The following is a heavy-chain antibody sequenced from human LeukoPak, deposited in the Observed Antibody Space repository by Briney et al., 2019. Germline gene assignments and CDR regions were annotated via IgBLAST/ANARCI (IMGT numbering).Heavy chain of an antibody. Sequence: SETLSLTRTVSGGSISSGSYYWSWIRQPAGKGLEWIGRIYTSGSTNYNPSLKSRVTISVDRSKSQFSLKLTSATAADTAVYYCARDLHDSSGYYSRYYYYYYMDVWGKGTTVTISS. D-gene: IGHD3-22*01. CDR1: GGSISSGSYY. CDR3: ARDLHDSSGYYSRYYYYYYMDV. V-gene: IGHV4-61*02. J-gene: IGHJ6*03. CDR2: IYTSGST.